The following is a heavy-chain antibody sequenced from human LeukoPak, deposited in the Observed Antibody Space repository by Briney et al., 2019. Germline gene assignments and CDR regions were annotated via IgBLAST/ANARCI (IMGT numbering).Heavy chain of an antibody. CDR1: GFTFSSYW. J-gene: IGHJ4*02. D-gene: IGHD3-10*01. CDR2: IKQDGSEK. V-gene: IGHV3-7*01. CDR3: ARPYYYGSGSYLPYFDY. Sequence: PGGSLRLSCAASGFTFSSYWMSWVRQAPGKGLEWVANIKQDGSEKYYVDSVKGRFTISRDNAKNSLYLQMNSLRAEDTAVYYCARPYYYGSGSYLPYFDYWGQGTLVTVSS.